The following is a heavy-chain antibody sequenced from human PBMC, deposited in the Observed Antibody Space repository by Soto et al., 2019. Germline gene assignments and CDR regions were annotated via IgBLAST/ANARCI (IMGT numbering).Heavy chain of an antibody. J-gene: IGHJ6*01. Sequence: ASVKVSCKASGFTFTSSAVQWVRQARGQRLEWIGWIVVGSGNTNYAQKFQERVTITRDMSTSTAYMELSSLRSEDTAVYYCAVDTTTVASLYCFDGMDVWGQGTTVTVS. CDR1: GFTFTSSA. D-gene: IGHD4-17*01. CDR2: IVVGSGNT. CDR3: AVDTTTVASLYCFDGMDV. V-gene: IGHV1-58*01.